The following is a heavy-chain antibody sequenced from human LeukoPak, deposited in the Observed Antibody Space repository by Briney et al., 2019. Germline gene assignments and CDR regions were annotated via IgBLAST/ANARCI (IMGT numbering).Heavy chain of an antibody. V-gene: IGHV3-21*01. CDR3: ARDSEYSIPLYNWFDP. CDR1: GFTFSSYS. D-gene: IGHD6-13*01. CDR2: ISSSSSYI. Sequence: GGSLRLSCAASGFTFSSYSMNWVRQAPGKGLEWVSSISSSSSYIYYADSVKGRFTISRDNAKNSLYLQMNSLRAEDTAVYYCARDSEYSIPLYNWFDPWGQGTLVTVSS. J-gene: IGHJ5*02.